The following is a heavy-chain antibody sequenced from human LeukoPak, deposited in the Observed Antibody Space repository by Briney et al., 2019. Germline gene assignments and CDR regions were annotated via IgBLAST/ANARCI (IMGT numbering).Heavy chain of an antibody. CDR1: GGTFSSYA. CDR3: ARARIVGATKHFDY. J-gene: IGHJ4*02. CDR2: IIPILGIA. Sequence: PEASVKVSCKASGGTFSSYAISWVRQAPGQGLEWMGRIIPILGIAKYAQKFQGRVTITADKSTSTAYMELSSLRSEDTAVYYCARARIVGATKHFDYWGQGTLVTVSS. V-gene: IGHV1-69*04. D-gene: IGHD1-26*01.